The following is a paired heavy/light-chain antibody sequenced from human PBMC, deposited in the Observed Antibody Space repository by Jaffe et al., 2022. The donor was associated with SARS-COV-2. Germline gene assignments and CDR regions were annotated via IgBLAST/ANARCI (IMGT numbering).Heavy chain of an antibody. CDR1: GYTFPMYG. D-gene: IGHD6-6*01. V-gene: IGHV5-51*01. CDR3: ARHVGFNISSSRYFDY. J-gene: IGHJ4*02. CDR2: IYSGDSDT. Sequence: EVQLVQSGAEVKKPGESLKISCKGSGYTFPMYGIGWVRQKPGKGLERMGVIYSGDSDTTYSPSFQGQVTISVDKSINTAYLQWTSLKASDTAIYYCARHVGFNISSSRYFDYWGQGTLVTVSS.
Light chain of an antibody. Sequence: SYQLTQPPSVSVSPGQTARITCSGDALPKKYAYWYQQKSGQAPVLVIFEDNKRPSGIPERISGSSSGTKATLTITGAQVDDEGDYYCYSTDTSGNLWVFGGGTKLTV. V-gene: IGLV3-10*01. J-gene: IGLJ3*02. CDR1: ALPKKY. CDR2: EDN. CDR3: YSTDTSGNLWV.